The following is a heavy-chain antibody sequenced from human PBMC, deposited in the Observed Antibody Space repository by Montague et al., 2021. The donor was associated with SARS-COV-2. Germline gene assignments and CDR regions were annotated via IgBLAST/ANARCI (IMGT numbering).Heavy chain of an antibody. CDR2: IYSGGST. CDR1: GFPVSSNN. J-gene: IGHJ6*02. Sequence: SLRLSCAASGFPVSSNNMSWFRQAPGKGLEWVSVIYSGGSTQYADSVKGRFTISRDKSNYTLYLQMNSLRAEDTAVYYCAARADYYYGMDVWGQGTSVTVSS. V-gene: IGHV3-66*01. CDR3: AARADYYYGMDV.